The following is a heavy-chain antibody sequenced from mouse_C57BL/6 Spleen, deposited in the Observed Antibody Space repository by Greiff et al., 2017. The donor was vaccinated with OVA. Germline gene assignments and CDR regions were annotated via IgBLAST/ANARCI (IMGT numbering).Heavy chain of an antibody. CDR1: GYSITSGYY. Sequence: EVKLQESGPGLVKPSQSLSLTCSVTGYSITSGYYWNWIRQFPGNKLEWMGYISYDGSNNYNTSLKNRISITRDTSKNQFFLKLNSVTTEDTATYYCARAPYFDVWGTGTTVTVSS. CDR3: ARAPYFDV. V-gene: IGHV3-6*01. J-gene: IGHJ1*03. CDR2: ISYDGSN.